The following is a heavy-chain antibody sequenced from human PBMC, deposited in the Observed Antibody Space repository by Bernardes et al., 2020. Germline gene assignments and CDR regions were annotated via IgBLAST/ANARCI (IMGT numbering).Heavy chain of an antibody. CDR3: ARYRFSGGWPWYAMDV. J-gene: IGHJ6*02. CDR2: ISAYNGRT. Sequence: ASVKVSCKASGDTFTRYGFSWVRQAPGQGLEWMGWISAYNGRTDCAQKLQGRVTMTIDTSASTVFMELRSLNSDDTAVYYCARYRFSGGWPWYAMDVWGQGTTVIVSS. CDR1: GDTFTRYG. D-gene: IGHD2-15*01. V-gene: IGHV1-18*01.